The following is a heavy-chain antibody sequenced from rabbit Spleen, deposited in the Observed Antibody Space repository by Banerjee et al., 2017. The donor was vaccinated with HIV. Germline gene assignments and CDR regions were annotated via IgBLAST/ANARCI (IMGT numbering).Heavy chain of an antibody. V-gene: IGHV1S40*01. CDR3: ARGSATMTMVITGFYFNL. CDR2: YGDGIT. Sequence: QSLEESGGDLVKPGASLTLTCTASGIDFSSYYYYMCWVRQAPGKGLEWIGCYGDGITWYASWAKGRFTISKTSSTTVTLQMTSLTVADTATYFCARGSATMTMVITGFYFNLWGQGTLVTVS. CDR1: GIDFSSYYYY. D-gene: IGHD2-1*01. J-gene: IGHJ4*01.